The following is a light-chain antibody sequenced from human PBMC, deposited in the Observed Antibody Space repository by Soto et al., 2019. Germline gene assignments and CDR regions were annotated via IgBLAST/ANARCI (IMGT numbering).Light chain of an antibody. Sequence: QSALTQPRSVSGSPGQSVTISCTGTSSDVGGYNYVSWYQQHPGKAPKLMIYDVSKRPSGVPDRFSGSKSGNTASLTISGVQAEDEADDYCCSYAGSYTHVVFGGGTKLTVL. CDR1: SSDVGGYNY. CDR2: DVS. CDR3: CSYAGSYTHVV. V-gene: IGLV2-11*01. J-gene: IGLJ2*01.